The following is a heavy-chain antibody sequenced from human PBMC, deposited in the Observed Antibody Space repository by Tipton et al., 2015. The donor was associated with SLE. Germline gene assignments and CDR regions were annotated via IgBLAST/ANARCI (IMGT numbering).Heavy chain of an antibody. D-gene: IGHD3-9*01. CDR1: GFTFSTYT. Sequence: SLRLSCAASGFTFSTYTMNWVRQAPGKGLEWVSVVTSSGADTDYADSVKGRFTISRDNSKNTVHLQMNSLRAEDTAVYYCAKGGPVVLTGFDMWGQGTMVTVSS. CDR2: VTSSGADT. V-gene: IGHV3-23*01. J-gene: IGHJ3*02. CDR3: AKGGPVVLTGFDM.